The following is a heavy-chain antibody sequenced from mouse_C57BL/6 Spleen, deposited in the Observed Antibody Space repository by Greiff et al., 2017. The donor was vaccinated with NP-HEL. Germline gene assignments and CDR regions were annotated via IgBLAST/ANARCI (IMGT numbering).Heavy chain of an antibody. CDR3: TFLGVIDY. J-gene: IGHJ2*01. D-gene: IGHD2-2*01. Sequence: EVKLVESGAELVRPGASVKLSCTASGFNIKDDYMHWVKQRPEQGLEWIGWIDPENGDTEYASKFQGKATITADTSSNTAYLQLSSLTSEDTAVYYCTFLGVIDYWGQGTTLTVSS. CDR1: GFNIKDDY. CDR2: IDPENGDT. V-gene: IGHV14-4*01.